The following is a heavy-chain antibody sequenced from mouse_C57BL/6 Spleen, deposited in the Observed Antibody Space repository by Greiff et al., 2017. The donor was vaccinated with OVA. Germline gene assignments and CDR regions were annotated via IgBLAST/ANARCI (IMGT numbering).Heavy chain of an antibody. J-gene: IGHJ1*03. Sequence: EVQVVESGGGLVKPGGSLKLSCAASGFTFSDYGMHWVRQAPEKGLEWVAYISSGSSTIYYADTVKGRFTISRDNAKNTLFLQMTSLRSEDTAMYYCARPPDYYGSSYWYFDVWGTGTTVTVSS. CDR2: ISSGSSTI. V-gene: IGHV5-17*01. CDR1: GFTFSDYG. D-gene: IGHD1-1*01. CDR3: ARPPDYYGSSYWYFDV.